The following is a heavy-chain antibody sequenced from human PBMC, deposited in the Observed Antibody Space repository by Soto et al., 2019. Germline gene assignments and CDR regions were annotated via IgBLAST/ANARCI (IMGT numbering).Heavy chain of an antibody. CDR2: INPASGST. CDR3: ARDLAAGDH. D-gene: IGHD6-13*01. CDR1: GYTFTHYY. Sequence: QVQLVQSGAEVKKPGASVKVSCRTSGYTFTHYYIHWVRQAHGQGLEWLGIINPASGSTNYAQDFQGRVTLTLDTSTTTVYMELSGLRAEDTAIFSCARDLAAGDHWGQGTLVTVSS. V-gene: IGHV1-46*01. J-gene: IGHJ4*02.